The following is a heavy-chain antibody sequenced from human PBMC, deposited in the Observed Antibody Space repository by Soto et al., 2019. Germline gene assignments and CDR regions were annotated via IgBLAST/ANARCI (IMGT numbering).Heavy chain of an antibody. D-gene: IGHD6-13*01. CDR3: AKDASRLDY. CDR1: GFTFSSYG. Sequence: GGSLRLSCAASGFTFSSYGMHWVRQAPGKGLEWVAVISYDGSNKYYADSVKGRFTISRDNSKNTLYLQMNSLRAEDTAVYYCAKDASRLDYWGQGTLVTVSS. CDR2: ISYDGSNK. J-gene: IGHJ4*02. V-gene: IGHV3-30*18.